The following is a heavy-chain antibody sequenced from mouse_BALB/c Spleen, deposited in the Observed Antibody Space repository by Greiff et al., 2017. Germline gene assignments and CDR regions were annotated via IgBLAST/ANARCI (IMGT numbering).Heavy chain of an antibody. Sequence: EVKLMESGGGFVKPGGSLKLSCAASGFTFSSYAMSWVRQTPEKRLEWVASISSGGSTYYPDSVKGRFTISRDNAKNTLYLEMSSLRSEDTAMYYCARGRGLYAMDYWGQGTSVTVSS. CDR1: GFTFSSYA. CDR2: ISSGGST. CDR3: ARGRGLYAMDY. J-gene: IGHJ4*01. V-gene: IGHV5-6-5*01.